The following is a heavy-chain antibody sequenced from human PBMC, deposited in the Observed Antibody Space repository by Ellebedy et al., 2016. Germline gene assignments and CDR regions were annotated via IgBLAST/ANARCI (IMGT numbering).Heavy chain of an antibody. D-gene: IGHD3-10*01. J-gene: IGHJ4*02. CDR3: ARDKAYRDYYGSGSSSDY. V-gene: IGHV3-7*01. Sequence: GESLKISCAASGFTFSSYWMSWVRQAPGKGLEWVANIKQDGSETYYVDSVKGRFTISRDNAKNSLYLQMNSLRAEDTAVYYCARDKAYRDYYGSGSSSDYWGQGTLVTVSS. CDR1: GFTFSSYW. CDR2: IKQDGSET.